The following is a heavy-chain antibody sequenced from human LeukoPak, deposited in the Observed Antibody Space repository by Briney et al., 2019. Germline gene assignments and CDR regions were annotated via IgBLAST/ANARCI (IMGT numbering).Heavy chain of an antibody. CDR3: ARTPGRVAFDI. Sequence: SETLSLTCTVSGGSISSGGYYWSWIRQHPGKGLEWIGYIYYSGSTYYNPSLKSRITISVDTSKNQFSLKLSSVTAADTAVYYCARTPGRVAFDIWGQGTMVTVSS. CDR1: GGSISSGGYY. CDR2: IYYSGST. V-gene: IGHV4-31*03. J-gene: IGHJ3*02. D-gene: IGHD2-15*01.